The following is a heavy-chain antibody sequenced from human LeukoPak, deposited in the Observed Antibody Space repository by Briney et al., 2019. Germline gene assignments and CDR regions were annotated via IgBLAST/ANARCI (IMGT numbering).Heavy chain of an antibody. Sequence: GGSLRLSCAASGFTFSSYAMSWVRQAPGKGLEWVSALSGSGGSTYYADSVKGRFTISRDNSRSTLYLQMNSLRAEDTAVYYCAKDSSPHYYGSSAYPDYWGQGTLVTVSS. CDR1: GFTFSSYA. CDR3: AKDSSPHYYGSSAYPDY. V-gene: IGHV3-23*01. J-gene: IGHJ4*02. D-gene: IGHD3-22*01. CDR2: LSGSGGST.